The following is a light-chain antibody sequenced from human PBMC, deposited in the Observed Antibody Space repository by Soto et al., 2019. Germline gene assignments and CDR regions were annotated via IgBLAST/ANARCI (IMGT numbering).Light chain of an antibody. J-gene: IGKJ4*01. V-gene: IGKV3-15*01. CDR3: QHYVNWPLT. CDR2: DTY. CDR1: QGIGDT. Sequence: EIVMTQYPATLSVSPGEGYTLSCMASQGIGDTLAWYQQKPGQTPRLLIYDTYIRATGVPARFSGSRSGAEFTLTISSLQSEDFAVYYCQHYVNWPLTVGGGTKVEIK.